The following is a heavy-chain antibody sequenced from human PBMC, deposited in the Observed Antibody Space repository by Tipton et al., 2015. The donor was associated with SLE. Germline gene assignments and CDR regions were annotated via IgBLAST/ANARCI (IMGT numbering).Heavy chain of an antibody. CDR1: GDSISNDNW. Sequence: TLSLTCDVFGDSISNDNWWTWVRQPPGKGLEWIGEIYQSGSTNYNPSFKSRLSISVDKSKNQFSLDLSSVTAADTAVYYCARAKFMVQKVTHYYFGLDVWGQGTTVTVSS. CDR3: ARAKFMVQKVTHYYFGLDV. D-gene: IGHD3-10*01. J-gene: IGHJ6*02. V-gene: IGHV4-4*02. CDR2: IYQSGST.